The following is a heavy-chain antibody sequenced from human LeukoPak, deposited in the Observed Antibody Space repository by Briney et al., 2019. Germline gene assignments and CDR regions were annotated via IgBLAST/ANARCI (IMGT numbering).Heavy chain of an antibody. J-gene: IGHJ3*02. Sequence: ASVKVSCKASGYTFTSYGISWVRQAPEQGLEWMGWISAYNGNTNYAQKLQGRVTMTTDTSTSTAYMELRSLRSDDTAVYYCARDSRAGQAAADAFDIWGQGTMVTVSS. CDR3: ARDSRAGQAAADAFDI. CDR1: GYTFTSYG. V-gene: IGHV1-18*01. D-gene: IGHD6-25*01. CDR2: ISAYNGNT.